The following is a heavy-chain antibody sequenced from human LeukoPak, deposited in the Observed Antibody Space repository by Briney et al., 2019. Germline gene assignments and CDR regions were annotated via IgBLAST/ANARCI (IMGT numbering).Heavy chain of an antibody. CDR2: LNWNADST. D-gene: IGHD1-26*01. V-gene: IGHV3-20*04. CDR3: ARDPYSGNYGAYYYYYMDV. J-gene: IGHJ6*03. CDR1: GFTFDDYG. Sequence: GGSLRLSCAASGFTFDDYGMSWVRQAPGKGLEWVSALNWNADSTGYADSVKGRFTISRDNAKNSLYLQMDSLRVEDTAEYYCARDPYSGNYGAYYYYYMDVWGKGTTVTVSS.